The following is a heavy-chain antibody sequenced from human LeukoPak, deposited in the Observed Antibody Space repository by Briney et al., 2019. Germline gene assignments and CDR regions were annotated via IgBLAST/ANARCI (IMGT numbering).Heavy chain of an antibody. CDR3: AKDEQHKYYYDSSGYYEYDY. CDR2: IRGSGGSN. CDR1: GFTFSSYA. J-gene: IGHJ4*02. Sequence: GGSLRLSCAASGFTFSSYAMSRVRQAPGNGLEWVSAIRGSGGSNNYDDSVKGRFTISRANSKNTLYLQMNSLRAEDKAVYYCAKDEQHKYYYDSSGYYEYDYWGQGTLVTVSS. V-gene: IGHV3-23*01. D-gene: IGHD3-22*01.